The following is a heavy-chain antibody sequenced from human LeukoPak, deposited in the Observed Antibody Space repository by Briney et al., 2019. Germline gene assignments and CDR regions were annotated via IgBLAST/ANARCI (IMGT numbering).Heavy chain of an antibody. CDR3: AREPPSYPFDY. CDR1: GGSFSGYY. V-gene: IGHV4-34*01. Sequence: PSETLSPTCAVYGGSFSGYYWSWIRQPPGKGLEWIGEINHSGSTNYNPSLKSRVTISVDTSKNQFSLKLSSVTAADTAVYYCAREPPSYPFDYWGQGTLVTVSS. CDR2: INHSGST. J-gene: IGHJ4*02.